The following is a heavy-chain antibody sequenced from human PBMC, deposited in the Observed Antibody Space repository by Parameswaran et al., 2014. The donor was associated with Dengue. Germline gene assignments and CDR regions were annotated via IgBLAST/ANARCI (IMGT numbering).Heavy chain of an antibody. V-gene: IGHV4-34*01. CDR3: ARTVVKGIAARPYYYYGMDV. D-gene: IGHD6-6*01. Sequence: VRQGSREKGLEWIGEINHSGSTNYNPSLKSRVTISVDTSKNQFSLKLSSVTAADTAVYYCARTVVKGIAARPYYYYGMDVWGQGTTVTVSS. J-gene: IGHJ6*02. CDR2: INHSGST.